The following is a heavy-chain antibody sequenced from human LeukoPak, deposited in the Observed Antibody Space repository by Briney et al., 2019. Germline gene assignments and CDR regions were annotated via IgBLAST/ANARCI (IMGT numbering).Heavy chain of an antibody. Sequence: SETLSLTCTVSGYSISSGYYWGWIRQPPGKGLEWIGNIYYSGSTYYNPSLKSRVTISLDTSKNQFSLKLSSVTAADTAVYYCASVRRGFGESSKYYAYYYMGVWGKGTTVTISS. CDR3: ASVRRGFGESSKYYAYYYMGV. V-gene: IGHV4-38-2*02. D-gene: IGHD3-10*01. CDR1: GYSISSGYY. J-gene: IGHJ6*03. CDR2: IYYSGST.